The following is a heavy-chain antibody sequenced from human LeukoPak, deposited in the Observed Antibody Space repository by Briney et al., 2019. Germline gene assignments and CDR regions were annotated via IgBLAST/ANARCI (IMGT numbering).Heavy chain of an antibody. Sequence: SETLSLTCTVSGGSISSGGYYWSWIRQHPGKGLEWIGYIYYSGSTYYNPSLKSRVTISVDRSKNQFSLKLSSVTAADTAVYYCARKTAAADPRAFDYWGQGTLVTVSS. CDR1: GGSISSGGYY. CDR3: ARKTAAADPRAFDY. D-gene: IGHD6-13*01. V-gene: IGHV4-31*03. J-gene: IGHJ4*02. CDR2: IYYSGST.